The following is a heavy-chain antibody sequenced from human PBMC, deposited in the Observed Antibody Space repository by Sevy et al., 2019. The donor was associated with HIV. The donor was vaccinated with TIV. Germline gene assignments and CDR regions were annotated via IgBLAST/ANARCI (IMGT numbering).Heavy chain of an antibody. V-gene: IGHV3-33*01. D-gene: IGHD6-13*01. J-gene: IGHJ6*02. CDR3: ARDFSSPTAGTWYYGMDV. CDR1: GFTFSSYG. Sequence: GGSLRLSCAASGFTFSSYGMHWVRQAPGKALEWVAVMWYDGSNKYYADSVKGRFTISRDNSKNTLYLQMNSLRAEDTAVYYCARDFSSPTAGTWYYGMDVWGQGTTVTVSS. CDR2: MWYDGSNK.